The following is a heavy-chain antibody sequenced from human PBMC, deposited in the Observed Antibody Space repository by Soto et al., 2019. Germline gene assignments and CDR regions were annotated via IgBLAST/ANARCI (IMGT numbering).Heavy chain of an antibody. D-gene: IGHD2-21*01. CDR2: IHYSGST. CDR1: GGSGNIGTYY. CDR3: TRGGDAYKNGH. J-gene: IGHJ4*02. V-gene: IGHV4-61*01. Sequence: SETRSLACTVPGGSGNIGTYYGSWIRQPPGKGLEWIGFIHYSGSTNYNPSLKSRVTMSVDTSKNQFSLKLTSVNAADTAVYYCTRGGDAYKNGHWGQGTLVTVS.